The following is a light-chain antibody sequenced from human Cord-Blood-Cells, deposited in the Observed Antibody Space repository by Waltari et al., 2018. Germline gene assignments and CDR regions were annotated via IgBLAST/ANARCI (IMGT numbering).Light chain of an antibody. Sequence: ETVMTHSPATLSVSPGERATLPCRASQSVSSNLAWYQQKPGQATRLLIYGAATRATGIPARFSGGGSGTEFTLTISSLQSEDFAVYDCQQYNNWRWTFGQGTKVEIK. V-gene: IGKV3-15*01. CDR3: QQYNNWRWT. CDR1: QSVSSN. J-gene: IGKJ1*01. CDR2: GAA.